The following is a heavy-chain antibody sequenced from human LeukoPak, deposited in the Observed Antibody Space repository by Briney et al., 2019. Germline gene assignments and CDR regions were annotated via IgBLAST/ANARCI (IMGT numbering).Heavy chain of an antibody. CDR2: FDPEDGET. Sequence: GASVKVSCKVSGYTLTELSMHWVRRAPGNGLEWMGGFDPEDGETIYAQKFQGRVTMTEDTSTDTAYMELTSLRSEDTAVYYCTTHYRELWGQGTLVTVSS. V-gene: IGHV1-24*01. D-gene: IGHD4-11*01. J-gene: IGHJ4*02. CDR1: GYTLTELS. CDR3: TTHYREL.